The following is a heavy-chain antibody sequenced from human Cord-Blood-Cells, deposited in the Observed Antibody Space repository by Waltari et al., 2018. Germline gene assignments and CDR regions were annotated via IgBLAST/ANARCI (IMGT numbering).Heavy chain of an antibody. CDR1: GGSISSGDYY. V-gene: IGHV4-30-4*08. J-gene: IGHJ3*02. CDR3: ARGPYGSGSYAFDI. Sequence: QVQLQESGPGLVKPSQTLSLPCTVSGGSISSGDYYRSWIRQPPGKGLECIGYIYYRGSTDYNPSLKGRVTISVDTSKNQFSLKLSSVTAADTAVYYWARGPYGSGSYAFDIWGQGTMVTVSS. D-gene: IGHD3-10*01. CDR2: IYYRGST.